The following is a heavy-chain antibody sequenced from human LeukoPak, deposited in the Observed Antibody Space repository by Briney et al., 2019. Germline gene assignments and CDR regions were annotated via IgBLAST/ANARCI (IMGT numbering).Heavy chain of an antibody. CDR3: ARDPTTVTKGLDI. J-gene: IGHJ3*02. CDR2: ISSIGST. Sequence: ALETLSLTCTVSGGSISSHYWSWIRQPPGKGLEWIGYISSIGSTNYNPTPKSRVTISVDTSKNQFSLKLTSVTAADTAVYFCARDPTTVTKGLDIWGQGTMVTVSS. D-gene: IGHD4-17*01. CDR1: GGSISSHY. V-gene: IGHV4-59*11.